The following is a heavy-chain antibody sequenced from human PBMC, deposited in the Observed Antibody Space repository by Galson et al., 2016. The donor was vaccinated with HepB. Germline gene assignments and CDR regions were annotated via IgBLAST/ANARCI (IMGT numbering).Heavy chain of an antibody. D-gene: IGHD5-12*01. CDR2: VSDSGNT. CDR1: GASISSGGDY. CDR3: ARGRDIQMYYYHALDV. Sequence: PLSLTCTVSGASISSGGDYWNWIRQHPGKGLEWIGYVSDSGNTFYHPSLKSRVTISVDTSKNQFSLRLTSVTAADTAVYYCARGRDIQMYYYHALDVWGQGTSVAVSS. J-gene: IGHJ6*02. V-gene: IGHV4-31*03.